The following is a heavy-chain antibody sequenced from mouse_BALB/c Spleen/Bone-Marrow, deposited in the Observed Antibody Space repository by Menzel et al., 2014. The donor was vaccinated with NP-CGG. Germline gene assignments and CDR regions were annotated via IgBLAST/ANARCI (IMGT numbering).Heavy chain of an antibody. V-gene: IGHV14-3*02. CDR2: IDPANGNT. Sequence: VQLKESGAELVKPGASVKLSYTASGFNIKDTYMHWVKQRPEQGLEWIGRIDPANGNTKYDPKFQGKATITADTSSNTAYLQLSSLTSEDTAVYYCARDDSWGFAYWGQGTLVTVSA. D-gene: IGHD2-4*01. CDR3: ARDDSWGFAY. J-gene: IGHJ3*01. CDR1: GFNIKDTY.